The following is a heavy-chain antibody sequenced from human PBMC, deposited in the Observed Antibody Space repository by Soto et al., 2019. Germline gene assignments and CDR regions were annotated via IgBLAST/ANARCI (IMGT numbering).Heavy chain of an antibody. J-gene: IGHJ4*02. V-gene: IGHV3-9*01. CDR3: ALGYDFWSGPFDY. CDR1: GFTFDDYA. D-gene: IGHD3-3*01. CDR2: ISWNSGSI. Sequence: GGSLRLSCAASGFTFDDYAMHWVRQAPGKGLEWVSGISWNSGSIGYADSVKGRFTISRDNAKNSLYLQMNSLRAEDTALYYCALGYDFWSGPFDYWGQGTLVTVSS.